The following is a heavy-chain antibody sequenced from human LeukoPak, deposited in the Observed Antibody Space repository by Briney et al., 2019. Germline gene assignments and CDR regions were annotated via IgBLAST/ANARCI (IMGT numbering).Heavy chain of an antibody. J-gene: IGHJ1*01. V-gene: IGHV3-20*04. CDR1: GFTFDDYG. Sequence: PGGSLRLSCAASGFTFDDYGMSWVRQVPGRGLEWICGINWNSGVTGYADPVKGRFNISRDNAKNSLFLQMNSLRDEDTAFYYCARGDGPTVTADYFQNWGQGTLVTVSS. D-gene: IGHD4-17*01. CDR3: ARGDGPTVTADYFQN. CDR2: INWNSGVT.